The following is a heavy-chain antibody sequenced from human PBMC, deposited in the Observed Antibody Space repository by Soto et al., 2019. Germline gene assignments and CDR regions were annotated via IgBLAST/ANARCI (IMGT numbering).Heavy chain of an antibody. D-gene: IGHD5-12*01. V-gene: IGHV3-72*01. CDR1: GFIFSDPY. Sequence: PGGSLRLSCTASGFIFSDPYMDWVRQAPGKGLEWVGRIRNKPRDYTTEYAASVQGRFTISRDDSKNSLYLQMNSLTTDDTAVYYCARARKDGHDCLDYWGQGTLVTVS. CDR3: ARARKDGHDCLDY. CDR2: IRNKPRDYTT. J-gene: IGHJ4*02.